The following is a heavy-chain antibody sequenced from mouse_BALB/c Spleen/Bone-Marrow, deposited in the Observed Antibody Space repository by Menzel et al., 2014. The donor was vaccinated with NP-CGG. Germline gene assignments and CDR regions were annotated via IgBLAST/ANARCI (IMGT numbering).Heavy chain of an antibody. D-gene: IGHD1-1*01. CDR1: GYTFISYV. CDR2: INPYNDGT. Sequence: EVKLMESGPELVKPGASVKMSCKASGYTFISYVMHWVKQKPGQGLEWIGYINPYNDGTKYNEKFKGKATLTSDKSSSTAYMELSSLTSEDSAVYYCARYPGYYGSSYAMDYWGQGTSVTVSS. J-gene: IGHJ4*01. CDR3: ARYPGYYGSSYAMDY. V-gene: IGHV1-14*01.